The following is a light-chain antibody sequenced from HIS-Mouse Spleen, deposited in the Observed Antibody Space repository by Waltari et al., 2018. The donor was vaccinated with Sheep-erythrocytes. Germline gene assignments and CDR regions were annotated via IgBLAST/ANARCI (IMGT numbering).Light chain of an antibody. CDR1: SSDVGGYNY. V-gene: IGLV2-11*01. CDR3: CSYAGSYTFWV. Sequence: QSALTPPLTVSGSPGQSVTISCTGTSSDVGGYNYASWYQQHPGKPPKLMIYDVSKRPSGVPDRFSGSKSGNTASLTISGLQAEDEADYYCCSYAGSYTFWVFGGGTKLTVL. J-gene: IGLJ3*02. CDR2: DVS.